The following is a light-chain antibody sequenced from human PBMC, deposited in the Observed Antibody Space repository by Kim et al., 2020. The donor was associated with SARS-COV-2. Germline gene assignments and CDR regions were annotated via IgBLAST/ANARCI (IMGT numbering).Light chain of an antibody. V-gene: IGKV1-5*03. J-gene: IGKJ4*01. CDR2: RAS. CDR3: LQYNDYPLT. Sequence: ASVGDRVTITCRASQSFNTWLAWYQQKTGKAPKLLSYRASSLESGVPSRFSGSASGTEFTLTISSLQPDDFATYYCLQYNDYPLTFGGGTKVDIK. CDR1: QSFNTW.